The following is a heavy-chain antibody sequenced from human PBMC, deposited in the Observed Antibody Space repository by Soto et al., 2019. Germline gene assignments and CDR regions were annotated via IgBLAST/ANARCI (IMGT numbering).Heavy chain of an antibody. J-gene: IGHJ6*02. CDR3: ARVVITFPPYYYYGMDV. CDR1: GYTFTSYG. V-gene: IGHV1-18*01. Sequence: ASVKVSCKASGYTFTSYGISWVRQAPGQGLEWMGWISAYKGNTNYAQKLQGRVTMTTDTSTSTAYMELRSLRSDDTAVYYCARVVITFPPYYYYGMDVWGQGTTVTVSS. D-gene: IGHD3-22*01. CDR2: ISAYKGNT.